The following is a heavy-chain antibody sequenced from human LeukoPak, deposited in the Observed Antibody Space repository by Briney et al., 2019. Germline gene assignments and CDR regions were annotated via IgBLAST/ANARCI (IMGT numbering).Heavy chain of an antibody. CDR1: GGTFSSYA. D-gene: IGHD6-13*01. Sequence: SVEVSCKSSGGTFSSYAISWVRQAPGQGLEWMGGIIPIFGTANYAQKFQGRVTITADESTSTAYMELSSLRSEDTAVYYCARCIAAAGTSWYYYYMDVWGKGTTVTISS. V-gene: IGHV1-69*13. CDR2: IIPIFGTA. J-gene: IGHJ6*03. CDR3: ARCIAAAGTSWYYYYMDV.